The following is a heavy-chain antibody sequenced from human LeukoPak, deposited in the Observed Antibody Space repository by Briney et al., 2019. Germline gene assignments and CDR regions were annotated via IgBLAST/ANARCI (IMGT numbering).Heavy chain of an antibody. CDR3: ARGLWASPIGYSSSWYVNY. Sequence: GASVKVSCKASGYTFTNYDINWVRQATGQGLEWMGWINPNSGNTDYAQKFQGRATMTRNTSISTAYMELSGLRAEDTAVYYCARGLWASPIGYSSSWYVNYWGQGTLVTVSS. CDR2: INPNSGNT. V-gene: IGHV1-8*01. D-gene: IGHD6-13*01. CDR1: GYTFTNYD. J-gene: IGHJ4*02.